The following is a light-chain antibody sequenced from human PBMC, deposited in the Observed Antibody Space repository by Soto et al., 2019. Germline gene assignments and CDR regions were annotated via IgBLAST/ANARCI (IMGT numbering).Light chain of an antibody. Sequence: EVVMTQSPATLSVSPGERATLSCRANQTISSNLAWYQQKPGQAPRLLIYGASTRATGIPARFSGSGSGTEFTLTISSLQSEDFTVYYCQQYGSSGTFGQGTKVEIK. V-gene: IGKV3-15*01. CDR1: QTISSN. CDR3: QQYGSSGT. CDR2: GAS. J-gene: IGKJ1*01.